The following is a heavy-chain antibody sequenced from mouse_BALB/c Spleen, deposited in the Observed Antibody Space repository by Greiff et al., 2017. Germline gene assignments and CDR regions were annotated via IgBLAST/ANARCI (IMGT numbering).Heavy chain of an antibody. J-gene: IGHJ3*01. CDR2: IRLKSNNYAT. Sequence: DVMLVESGGGLVQPGGSMKLSCVASGFTFSNYWMNWVRQSPEKGLEWVAEIRLKSNNYATHYAESVKGRFTISRDDSKSSVYLQMNNLRAEDTGMYYCTGLTWFAYWGQGTLVTVSA. CDR3: TGLTWFAY. V-gene: IGHV6-6*02. CDR1: GFTFSNYW.